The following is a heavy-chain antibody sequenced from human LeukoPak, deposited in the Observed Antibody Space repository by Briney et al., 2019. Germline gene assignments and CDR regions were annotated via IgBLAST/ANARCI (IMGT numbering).Heavy chain of an antibody. D-gene: IGHD6-25*01. CDR2: IYSGGTP. V-gene: IGHV3-53*01. J-gene: IGHJ4*02. Sequence: QPGGSLRLSCVASGFTVSASYMSWVRLPAGKGLEWVSSIYSGGTPYYADSFNGRFTISRDTSKNTLYLQMNSLRVDDTAIYYCASHRRSIAAVAYFDHWGQGTRVTVSS. CDR3: ASHRRSIAAVAYFDH. CDR1: GFTVSASY.